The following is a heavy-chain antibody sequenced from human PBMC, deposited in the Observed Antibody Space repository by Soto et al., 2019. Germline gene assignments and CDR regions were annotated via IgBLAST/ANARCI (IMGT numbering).Heavy chain of an antibody. J-gene: IGHJ1*01. CDR2: INHGGSA. Sequence: SETLSLTCAVYGGSLSGYYWSWIRQTPGKRLEWIGDINHGGSANYNPSLKSRVTFSLDPSKNQFSLKLSSVIAADTAVYYCARYSSSWSEYVQHWGRGTLVTV. CDR1: GGSLSGYY. V-gene: IGHV4-34*01. CDR3: ARYSSSWSEYVQH. D-gene: IGHD6-13*01.